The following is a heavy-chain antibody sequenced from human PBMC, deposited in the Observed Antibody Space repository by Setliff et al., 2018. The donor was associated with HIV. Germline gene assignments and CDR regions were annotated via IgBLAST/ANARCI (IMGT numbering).Heavy chain of an antibody. V-gene: IGHV4-31*03. Sequence: SETLSLTCTVSSGSIGSGGYYWSWIRQHPEKGLEWIGYIYNSGITYYSQSLYGRATISQDVSENQFSLRLSSVTAADTAVYYCNIYYYYYMDVWGKGTTVTVSS. CDR1: SGSIGSGGYY. CDR2: IYNSGIT. CDR3: NIYYYYYMDV. J-gene: IGHJ6*03.